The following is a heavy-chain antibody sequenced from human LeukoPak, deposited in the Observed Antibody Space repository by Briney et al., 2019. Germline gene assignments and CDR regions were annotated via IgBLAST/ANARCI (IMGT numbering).Heavy chain of an antibody. D-gene: IGHD6-13*01. CDR1: GYTFTTYG. CDR2: IGPFNGDT. J-gene: IGHJ6*03. V-gene: IGHV1-18*01. Sequence: GASVKVSCKTSGYTFTTYGISWVRQAPGQGLEWVGWIGPFNGDTSYAQKLQGRVTMTTDTSTSTAYMELRSLRSDDTAVYYCARDSSSYYYMDVWGKGTTVTVSS. CDR3: ARDSSSYYYMDV.